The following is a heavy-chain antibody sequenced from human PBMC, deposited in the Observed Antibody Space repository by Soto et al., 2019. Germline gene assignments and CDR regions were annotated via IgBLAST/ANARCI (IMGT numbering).Heavy chain of an antibody. J-gene: IGHJ4*02. V-gene: IGHV3-30*18. D-gene: IGHD5-18*01. CDR2: ISYDGSNK. Sequence: GGSLRLSCAASGFTFSSYGMHWVRQAPGKGLEWVAVISYDGSNKYYADSVKGRFTISRDNSKNTLYLQMNSLRAGDTAVYYCAKPSQGYSYGLYYFDYWGQGTLVTVSS. CDR1: GFTFSSYG. CDR3: AKPSQGYSYGLYYFDY.